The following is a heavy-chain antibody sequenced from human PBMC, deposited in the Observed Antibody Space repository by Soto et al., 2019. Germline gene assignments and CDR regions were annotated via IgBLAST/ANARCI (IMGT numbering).Heavy chain of an antibody. CDR3: TSDYGDENS. Sequence: QVQLEQSGVEVKKPGASVRVACKTSASIFTRYGFSWVRQAPGQGLEWMGWISAYNGDTKYAQNFQGRVTMTTDTSTRTAHMELRTLRIDATAAYYCTSDYGDENSWGQGTPVTVSS. V-gene: IGHV1-18*01. CDR2: ISAYNGDT. D-gene: IGHD4-17*01. CDR1: ASIFTRYG. J-gene: IGHJ4*02.